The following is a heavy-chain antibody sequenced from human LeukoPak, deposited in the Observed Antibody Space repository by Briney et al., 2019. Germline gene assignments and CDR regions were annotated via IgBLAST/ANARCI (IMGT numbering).Heavy chain of an antibody. V-gene: IGHV3-74*01. CDR3: ARDLRYGASDY. CDR2: INPDGSST. Sequence: PGGSLRLSCAASGFTFSSYRMHCVRQAPETGMVWVSLINPDGSSTSYADSVKGRFTISRDNAKDSLYLQMNSLRAEDTAVYYCARDLRYGASDYWGQGSLVIVSS. J-gene: IGHJ4*02. CDR1: GFTFSSYR. D-gene: IGHD5/OR15-5a*01.